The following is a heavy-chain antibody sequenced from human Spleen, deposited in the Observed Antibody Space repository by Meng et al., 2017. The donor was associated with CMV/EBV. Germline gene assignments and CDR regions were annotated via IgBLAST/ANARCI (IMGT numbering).Heavy chain of an antibody. J-gene: IGHJ4*02. Sequence: QGQLQDLGPGLVKPSQTRSLTCTVSGGSISSGDYYWSWIRQPPGKGLEWIGYIYYSGSTYYNPSLKSRVTISVDTSKNQFSLKLSSVTAADTAVYYCARLNYGSGSPVPYYFDYWGQGTLVTVSS. V-gene: IGHV4-30-4*08. CDR1: GGSISSGDYY. CDR2: IYYSGST. CDR3: ARLNYGSGSPVPYYFDY. D-gene: IGHD3-10*01.